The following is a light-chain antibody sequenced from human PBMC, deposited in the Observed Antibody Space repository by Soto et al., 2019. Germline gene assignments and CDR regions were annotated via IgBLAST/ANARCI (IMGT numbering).Light chain of an antibody. CDR1: LSVSSSY. CDR2: GAS. V-gene: IGKV3-20*01. CDR3: QQYGSSPRRS. J-gene: IGKJ4*01. Sequence: EIVLTQSPGTLSLSPGERATLSCRASLSVSSSYLAWYQQKPGQAPRLLIYGASSRATGIPDRFSGSGSGTDFTLTISRLEPEDFAVYYCQQYGSSPRRSFGGGTKVEIK.